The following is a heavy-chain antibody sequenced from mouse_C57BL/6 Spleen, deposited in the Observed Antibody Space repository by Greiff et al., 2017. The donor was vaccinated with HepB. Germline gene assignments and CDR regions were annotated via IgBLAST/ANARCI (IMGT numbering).Heavy chain of an antibody. J-gene: IGHJ2*01. CDR1: GYTFTDYE. D-gene: IGHD2-2*01. V-gene: IGHV1-15*01. Sequence: VQLQQSGAELVRPGASVTLSCKASGYTFTDYEMHWVKQTPVHGLEWIGAIDPETGGTAYNQKFKGKAILTANKSSSTAYMELRSLTSEDSAVYYCTRWLRRGEYYFDYWGQGTTLTGSS. CDR3: TRWLRRGEYYFDY. CDR2: IDPETGGT.